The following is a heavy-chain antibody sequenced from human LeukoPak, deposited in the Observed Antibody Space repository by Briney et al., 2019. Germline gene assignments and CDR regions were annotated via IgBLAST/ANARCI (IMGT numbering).Heavy chain of an antibody. Sequence: SETLSLTCTVSGGSVSSGSYYWSWIRQPPGKGLEWIGYIYYSGSTNYNPSLKSRVTISVDTSKNQFSLKLSSVTAADTAVYYCARVIVVVAAGGNWFDPWGQGTLVTVSS. CDR3: ARVIVVVAAGGNWFDP. D-gene: IGHD2-15*01. V-gene: IGHV4-61*01. J-gene: IGHJ5*02. CDR2: IYYSGST. CDR1: GGSVSSGSYY.